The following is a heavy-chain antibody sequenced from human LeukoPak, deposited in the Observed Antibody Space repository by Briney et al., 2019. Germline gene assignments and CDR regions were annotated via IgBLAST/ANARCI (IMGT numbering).Heavy chain of an antibody. CDR3: AKIGPGAYYYDSSDFDF. CDR2: ISSSSSTI. V-gene: IGHV3-48*01. J-gene: IGHJ4*02. Sequence: AGSLRLSYAASGFTFSSYSMNWVRQAPGKGLEWVSFISSSSSTIHYADSVKGRFTIPRENSKNTLYLQMNSLRAADTAVYYRAKIGPGAYYYDSSDFDFWGQGTLVTVSS. CDR1: GFTFSSYS. D-gene: IGHD3-22*01.